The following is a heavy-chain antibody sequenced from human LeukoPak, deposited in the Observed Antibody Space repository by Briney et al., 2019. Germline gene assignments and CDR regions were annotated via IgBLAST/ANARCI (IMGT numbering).Heavy chain of an antibody. CDR2: ICRLSENT. D-gene: IGHD3-10*01. Sequence: GGSLRLSCAASGFTFSTYSMHWVRQAPGKGLEWVSSICRLSENTHYADSVKGRFTISRDNARNSLYLQMNSLRAEDTAVYYCARDQRRSFGYWGQGTLVTVSS. CDR3: ARDQRRSFGY. CDR1: GFTFSTYS. J-gene: IGHJ4*02. V-gene: IGHV3-21*04.